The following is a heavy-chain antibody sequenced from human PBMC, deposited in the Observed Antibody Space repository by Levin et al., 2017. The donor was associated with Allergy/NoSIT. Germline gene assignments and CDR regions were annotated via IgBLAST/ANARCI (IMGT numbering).Heavy chain of an antibody. CDR3: ARRAPYGSSHMDV. V-gene: IGHV4-39*01. Sequence: SETLSLTCTVSGGSISSTTYYWGWIRQPPGTGLEWIGCSYYSGTTYYNPSLRSRVTISVDTSKNQFSVKLSSVTAADTAVYYCARRAPYGSSHMDVWGQGTTVAVSS. CDR2: SYYSGTT. CDR1: GGSISSTTYY. J-gene: IGHJ6*02. D-gene: IGHD6-13*01.